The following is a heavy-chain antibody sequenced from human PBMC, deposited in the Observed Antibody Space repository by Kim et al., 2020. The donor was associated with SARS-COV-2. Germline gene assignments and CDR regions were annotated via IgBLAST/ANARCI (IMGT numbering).Heavy chain of an antibody. D-gene: IGHD1-26*01. Sequence: GGTNYNPSPRSRDTISVDTSSNQVSLTLSSVTAADTAVYYCARGRWELPYWGQGTLVTVSS. V-gene: IGHV4-59*09. CDR2: GGT. CDR3: ARGRWELPY. J-gene: IGHJ4*02.